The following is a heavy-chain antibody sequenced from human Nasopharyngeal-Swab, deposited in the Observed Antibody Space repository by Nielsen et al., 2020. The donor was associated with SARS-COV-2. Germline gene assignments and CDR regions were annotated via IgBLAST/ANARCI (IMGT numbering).Heavy chain of an antibody. CDR3: ARDSFDADLRVNDAFDI. V-gene: IGHV6-1*01. CDR1: GDIVSSNSAA. Sequence: TLSLTCDLSGDIVSSNSAAWNWIRQSPSRGLEWLGKTLGRSKFYSQYAVSVRGRISINPDTSRNQFSLHLNSVTPEDTAVYSCARDSFDADLRVNDAFDIWCQGTMVTVSS. D-gene: IGHD3-3*01. CDR2: TLGRSKFYS. J-gene: IGHJ3*02.